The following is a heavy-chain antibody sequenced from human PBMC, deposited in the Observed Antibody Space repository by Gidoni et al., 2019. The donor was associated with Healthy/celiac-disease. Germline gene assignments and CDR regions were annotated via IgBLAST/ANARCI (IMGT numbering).Heavy chain of an antibody. J-gene: IGHJ3*02. CDR1: GGSFSGYY. Sequence: QVQLQQWGAGLLKPSETLSLTCAVYGGSFSGYYWSWIRQPPGKGLECIGEINHSGSTNYNPSLKSRVTISVDTSKNQFSLKLSSVTAADTAVYYCARESRGPAFDIWGQGTMVTVSS. CDR2: INHSGST. D-gene: IGHD3-10*01. V-gene: IGHV4-34*01. CDR3: ARESRGPAFDI.